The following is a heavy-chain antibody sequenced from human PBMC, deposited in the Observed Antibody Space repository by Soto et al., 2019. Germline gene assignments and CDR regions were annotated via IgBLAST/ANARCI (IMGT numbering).Heavy chain of an antibody. CDR1: GFTFSSYA. V-gene: IGHV3-64D*06. CDR3: VNDEIQGMDPIGDLGY. CDR2: ISSNGGST. J-gene: IGHJ4*02. Sequence: GGSLRLSCSASGFTFSSYAMHWVRQAPGKGLEYVSAISSNGGSTYYADSVKGRFTISRDNSKNTLYRQMSSLRAEDTAVYYCVNDEIQGMDPIGDLGYWGQGTLVTVSS. D-gene: IGHD2-2*03.